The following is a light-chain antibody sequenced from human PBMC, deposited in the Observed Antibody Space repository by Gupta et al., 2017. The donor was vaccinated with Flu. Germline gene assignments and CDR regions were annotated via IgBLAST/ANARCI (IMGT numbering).Light chain of an antibody. CDR3: QQYYTYPYT. J-gene: IGKJ2*01. CDR2: AAS. CDR1: QGIRTY. Sequence: GDRVTITCRASQGIRTYLAWFQQKPGKPPKSLIFAASSLLSGVPSKFSGSGSGTDFVLTITSLQPEDFATYYRQQYYTYPYTFGQGTKLEIK. V-gene: IGKV1-16*02.